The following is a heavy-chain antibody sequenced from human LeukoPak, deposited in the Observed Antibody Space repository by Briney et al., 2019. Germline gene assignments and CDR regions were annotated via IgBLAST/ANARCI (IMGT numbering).Heavy chain of an antibody. D-gene: IGHD2-2*02. Sequence: EASVKVSCKASGGTFSSYAISWVRQAPGQGLEWMGRIIPILGIANYAQKFQGRVTITADKSTSTAYMELSSLRSEDTAVYYCASSALRKYCSSTSCYTDYYYYGMDVWSQGTTVTVSS. V-gene: IGHV1-69*04. CDR2: IIPILGIA. J-gene: IGHJ6*02. CDR1: GGTFSSYA. CDR3: ASSALRKYCSSTSCYTDYYYYGMDV.